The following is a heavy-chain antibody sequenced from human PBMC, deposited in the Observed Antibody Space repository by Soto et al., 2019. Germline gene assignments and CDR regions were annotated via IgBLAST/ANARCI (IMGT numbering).Heavy chain of an antibody. D-gene: IGHD4-4*01. J-gene: IGHJ6*02. Sequence: GGSLRLSCAASGFTFSIYSMNWVRQAPGKGLEWISYISSTSSTIYYADSVKGRFTISRDNAKNSLYLQMNSLRAEDTAVYYCASSYSIYALIDYYYYGMNVTGQGTTVTVSS. CDR1: GFTFSIYS. CDR2: ISSTSSTI. CDR3: ASSYSIYALIDYYYYGMNV. V-gene: IGHV3-48*01.